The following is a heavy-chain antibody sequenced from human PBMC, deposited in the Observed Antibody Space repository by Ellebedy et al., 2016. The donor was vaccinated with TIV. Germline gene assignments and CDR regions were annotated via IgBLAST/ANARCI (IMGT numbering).Heavy chain of an antibody. Sequence: ASVKVSXKASGYTFTSYYMHWVRQAPGQGLEWMGIINPSGGSTSYAQKFQGRVTMTRDTSTSTVYMELSSLRSEDTAVYYCARDIVVVVAATHLDYWGQGTLVTVSS. V-gene: IGHV1-46*01. CDR3: ARDIVVVVAATHLDY. CDR2: INPSGGST. CDR1: GYTFTSYY. J-gene: IGHJ4*02. D-gene: IGHD2-15*01.